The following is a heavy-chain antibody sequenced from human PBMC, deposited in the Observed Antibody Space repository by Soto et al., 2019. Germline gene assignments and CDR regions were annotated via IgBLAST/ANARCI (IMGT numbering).Heavy chain of an antibody. J-gene: IGHJ4*02. Sequence: ASVKVSCKASGYTFINHGIFWARQAPGQGLEWMAWTYPYNGNTNYAQKFLGRVTLTTDTSTSTAYMDLRSLTSDDTAICYCAKNLKVATGGGYWGQRTLDRVSS. CDR2: TYPYNGNT. V-gene: IGHV1-18*01. D-gene: IGHD2-15*01. CDR1: GYTFINHG. CDR3: AKNLKVATGGGY.